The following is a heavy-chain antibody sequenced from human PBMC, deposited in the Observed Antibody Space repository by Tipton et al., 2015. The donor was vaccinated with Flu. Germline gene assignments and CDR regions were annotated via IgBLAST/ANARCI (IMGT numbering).Heavy chain of an antibody. D-gene: IGHD7-27*01. CDR1: GGSFSGYY. V-gene: IGHV4-34*01. CDR2: INHSGST. J-gene: IGHJ4*02. Sequence: TLSLTCAVYGGSFSGYYWSWIRQPPGKGLEWIGEINHSGSTNYNPSLKSRVTISADTSKNQFSLKLCSVTAADTAVYYCASKVANWGVWEPLDYWGQGTLVTVSS. CDR3: ASKVANWGVWEPLDY.